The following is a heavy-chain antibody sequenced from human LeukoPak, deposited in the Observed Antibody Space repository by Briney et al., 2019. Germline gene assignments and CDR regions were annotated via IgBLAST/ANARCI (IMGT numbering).Heavy chain of an antibody. Sequence: SVKVSCKASGGTFSSYAISWVRQAPGQGLEWMGGIIPIFGTANNAQKFQGRVTVTADESTSTAYIELSSLRSEDTAVYYCARDVVGIAAAGVWGQGTLVTVSS. CDR3: ARDVVGIAAAGV. CDR1: GGTFSSYA. V-gene: IGHV1-69*13. J-gene: IGHJ4*02. CDR2: IIPIFGTA. D-gene: IGHD6-13*01.